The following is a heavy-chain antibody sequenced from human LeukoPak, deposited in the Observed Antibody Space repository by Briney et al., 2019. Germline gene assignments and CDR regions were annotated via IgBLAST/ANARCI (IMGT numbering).Heavy chain of an antibody. CDR2: INAGNGNT. V-gene: IGHV1-3*01. J-gene: IGHJ4*02. CDR3: AREQLGATHPDY. CDR1: GYTFTSYA. Sequence: ASVKVSCKASGYTFTSYAMHWVRQAPGQRLEWMGWINAGNGNTKCSQKFQGRVTITRDTSASTAYMELSSLRSEDTAVYYCAREQLGATHPDYWGQGTLVTVAS. D-gene: IGHD1-26*01.